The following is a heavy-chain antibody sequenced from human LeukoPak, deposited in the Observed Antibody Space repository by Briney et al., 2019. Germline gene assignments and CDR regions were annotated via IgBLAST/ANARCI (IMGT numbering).Heavy chain of an antibody. D-gene: IGHD6-19*01. Sequence: ASVKVSCKASGYXFTGYYIHWVRQAPGQGLEWMGWINPNSGGTNYAQKFQGRVTMTRDTSISTAYMELSRLRSDDTAVYYCARDRYSSGQRGIGAEYFQHWGQGTLVTVSS. V-gene: IGHV1-2*02. CDR1: GYXFTGYY. J-gene: IGHJ1*01. CDR2: INPNSGGT. CDR3: ARDRYSSGQRGIGAEYFQH.